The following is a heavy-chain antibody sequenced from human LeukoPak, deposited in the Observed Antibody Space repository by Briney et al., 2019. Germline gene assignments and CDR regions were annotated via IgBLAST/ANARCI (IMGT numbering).Heavy chain of an antibody. CDR2: INHSGST. D-gene: IGHD3-9*01. CDR1: GGSFSGYY. CDR3: ARDRLYDIVTGPFDY. Sequence: PSETLSLTCAVYGGSFSGYYWSWIRQPPGKGLEWIGEINHSGSTNYNPSLKSRVTISVDTSKNQFSLKLSSVTAADTAVYFCARDRLYDIVTGPFDYWGQGTLVAVSS. V-gene: IGHV4-34*01. J-gene: IGHJ4*02.